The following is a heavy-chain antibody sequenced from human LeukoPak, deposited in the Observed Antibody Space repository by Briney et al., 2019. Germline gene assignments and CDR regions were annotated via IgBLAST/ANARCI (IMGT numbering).Heavy chain of an antibody. D-gene: IGHD6-19*01. Sequence: PSETLSLTLTFSVCSSSNYHWSWIRQPAGKGLEGIGQIHTSGSTNYNPPRQSQVTISIDTTEGQDYPATRYVPAASPAYYYSSRRDISSGWSFEYWGAGNLVTVSS. CDR3: SRRDISSGWSFEY. V-gene: IGHV4-4*07. J-gene: IGHJ4*02. CDR1: VCSSSNYH. CDR2: IHTSGST.